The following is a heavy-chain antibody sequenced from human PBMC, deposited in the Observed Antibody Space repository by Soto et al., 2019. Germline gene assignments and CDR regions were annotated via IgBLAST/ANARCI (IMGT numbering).Heavy chain of an antibody. J-gene: IGHJ3*02. D-gene: IGHD3-10*01. V-gene: IGHV4-34*01. CDR2: INHSGST. CDR1: GGSFSGYY. Sequence: SETLSLTCAVYGGSFSGYYWSWIRQPPGKGLEWIGEINHSGSTNYNPSLKSRVTILVDTSKNQFSLKLSSVTAADTAVYYCARSITMVRGVNDIWGQGTMVT. CDR3: ARSITMVRGVNDI.